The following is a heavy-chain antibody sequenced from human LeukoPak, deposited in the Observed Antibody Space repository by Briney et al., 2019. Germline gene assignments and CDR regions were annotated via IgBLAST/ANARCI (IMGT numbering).Heavy chain of an antibody. CDR3: ARDRALGSGKYYFDY. CDR1: GGSLHNYY. J-gene: IGHJ4*02. Sequence: SETLSLTCTVSGGSLHNYYWSWIRQPPGKGLEWIGYIDYSGSTNYNPSLKSRVTISVDTSQNQFSLKLNSVTAADTAVYYCARDRALGSGKYYFDYWGQGTLVTVSA. D-gene: IGHD3-16*01. V-gene: IGHV4-59*01. CDR2: IDYSGST.